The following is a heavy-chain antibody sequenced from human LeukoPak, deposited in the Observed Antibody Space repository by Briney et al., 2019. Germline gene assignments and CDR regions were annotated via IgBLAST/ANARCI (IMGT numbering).Heavy chain of an antibody. Sequence: GGSLRLSCAASGITLNIFTMSWVRQAPGKGLEWVSSLSGSAATTYYADSVKGRFTISRDDSKNTVYLQMNSLRAEDTAVYYCARDQDGSGSYYPGWFDPWGQGTLVTVSS. CDR2: LSGSAATT. CDR3: ARDQDGSGSYYPGWFDP. CDR1: GITLNIFT. J-gene: IGHJ5*02. V-gene: IGHV3-23*01. D-gene: IGHD3-10*01.